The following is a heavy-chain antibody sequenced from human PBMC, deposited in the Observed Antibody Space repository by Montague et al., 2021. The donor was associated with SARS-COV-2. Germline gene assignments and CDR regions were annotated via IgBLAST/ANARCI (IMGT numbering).Heavy chain of an antibody. CDR3: AKDLNRIAALGYYYYYFMDV. CDR2: ISYDGSYK. J-gene: IGHJ6*02. Sequence: SLILSCAASGFIFRNYGIHWVRQAPVKGLEWVAVISYDGSYKYYXDSVKGRSTISRDNSKNTLYLQMNSLRIEDTAVYYCAKDLNRIAALGYYYYYFMDVWGQGTTVTVSS. CDR1: GFIFRNYG. V-gene: IGHV3-30*18. D-gene: IGHD6-13*01.